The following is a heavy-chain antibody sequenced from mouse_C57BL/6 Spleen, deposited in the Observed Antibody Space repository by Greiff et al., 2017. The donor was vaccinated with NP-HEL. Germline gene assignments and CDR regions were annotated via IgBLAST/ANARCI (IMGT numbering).Heavy chain of an antibody. CDR1: GFTFSSYA. CDR2: ISSGGDYI. J-gene: IGHJ4*01. D-gene: IGHD1-1*01. V-gene: IGHV5-9-1*02. CDR3: TRLVGRRDYYAMDY. Sequence: EVMLVESGEGLVKPGGSLKLSCAASGFTFSSYAMSWVRQTPEKRLEWVAYISSGGDYIYYADTVKGRFTISRDNARNTLYLQMSSLKSEDTAMYYCTRLVGRRDYYAMDYWGQGTSVTVSS.